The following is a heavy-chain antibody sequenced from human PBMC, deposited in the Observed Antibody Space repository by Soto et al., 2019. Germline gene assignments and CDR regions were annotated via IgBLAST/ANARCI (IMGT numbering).Heavy chain of an antibody. Sequence: GGSLRLSCAASGFTFSNYAMIWVRQAPGKGPEWVSAISASGGGTYYADSVKGRFTISRDHSKNTLYLQMSSLRAEDTALHYCAKSREYCSGGSCYSAPDYWGQGTLVTVSS. D-gene: IGHD2-15*01. CDR3: AKSREYCSGGSCYSAPDY. CDR2: ISASGGGT. V-gene: IGHV3-23*01. J-gene: IGHJ4*02. CDR1: GFTFSNYA.